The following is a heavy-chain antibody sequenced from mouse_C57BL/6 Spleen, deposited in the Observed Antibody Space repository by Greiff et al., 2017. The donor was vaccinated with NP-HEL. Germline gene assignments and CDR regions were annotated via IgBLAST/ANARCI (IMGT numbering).Heavy chain of an antibody. CDR3: ARDWDLDY. J-gene: IGHJ2*01. CDR1: GYTFTSYW. D-gene: IGHD4-1*01. V-gene: IGHV1-64*01. CDR2: IHPNSGST. Sequence: QVQLKESGAELVKPGASVKLSCKASGYTFTSYWMHWVKQRPGQGLEWIGMIHPNSGSTNYNEKFKSKATLTVDKSSSTAYMQLSSLTSEDSAVYYCARDWDLDYWGQGTTLTVSS.